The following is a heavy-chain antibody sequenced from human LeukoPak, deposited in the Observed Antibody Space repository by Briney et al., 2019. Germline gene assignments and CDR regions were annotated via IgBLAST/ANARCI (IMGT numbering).Heavy chain of an antibody. D-gene: IGHD1-26*01. CDR1: GYSFSSYW. V-gene: IGHV5-51*03. Sequence: GESLKISCKGSGYSFSSYWIGWVRQMPGKGLEWMGMIYPGDSDTRYSPSLQGQVTISADKSINTAYLQWSSLKASDSAMYYCARLSIVGATISYYDYWGQGTLVTVSS. CDR3: ARLSIVGATISYYDY. CDR2: IYPGDSDT. J-gene: IGHJ4*02.